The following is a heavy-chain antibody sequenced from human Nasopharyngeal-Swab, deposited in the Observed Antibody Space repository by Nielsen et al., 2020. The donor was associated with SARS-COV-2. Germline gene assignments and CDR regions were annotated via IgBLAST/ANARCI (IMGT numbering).Heavy chain of an antibody. CDR3: ARDHHYDFWRGYPGLFDP. CDR1: GFTFSSYE. D-gene: IGHD3-3*01. Sequence: GESLKISCAASGFTFSSYEMNWVRQAPGKGLEWVSYISSSGSTIYYADSVKGRFTISRDNAKNSLYLQMNSLRAEDTAVYYCARDHHYDFWRGYPGLFDPWGQGTLVTVSS. CDR2: ISSSGSTI. J-gene: IGHJ5*02. V-gene: IGHV3-48*03.